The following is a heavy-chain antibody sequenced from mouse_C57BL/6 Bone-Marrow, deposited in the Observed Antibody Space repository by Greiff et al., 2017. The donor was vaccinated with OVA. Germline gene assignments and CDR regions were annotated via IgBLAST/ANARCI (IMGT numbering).Heavy chain of an antibody. J-gene: IGHJ2*01. CDR3: TTAPNYRIDD. D-gene: IGHD2-14*01. V-gene: IGHV14-4*01. CDR2: IDPENGDT. CDR1: GFNIKDDY. Sequence: VQLQQSGAELVRPGASVKLSCTASGFNIKDDYMHWVKQRPEQGLEWIGWIDPENGDTEYASKFQGKATITADTSSNTAYLQLSSLTSEDTAVYYCTTAPNYRIDDWGQGTTRTVSA.